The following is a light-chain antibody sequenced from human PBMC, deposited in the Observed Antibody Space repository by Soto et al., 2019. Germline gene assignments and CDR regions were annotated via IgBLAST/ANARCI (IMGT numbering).Light chain of an antibody. V-gene: IGKV3-11*01. CDR2: DAS. Sequence: EIVMTQSPATLSLSPGERVILSCRASQSVSKYLAWYQQKPGQAPRLLIYDASNRAGGIPARFSGGGSGTDFTLTISSLEPEDSAVYYCQQRSVGVTFGGGTKVEIK. J-gene: IGKJ4*01. CDR1: QSVSKY. CDR3: QQRSVGVT.